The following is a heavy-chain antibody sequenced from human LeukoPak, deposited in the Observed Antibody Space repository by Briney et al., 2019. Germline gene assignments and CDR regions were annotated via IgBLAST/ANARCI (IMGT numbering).Heavy chain of an antibody. D-gene: IGHD2-21*01. Sequence: GGSLRLSCAVSGLTFNNYAMSWVRQAPGKGLEWVSAISGSGGSTYYADSVKGRFTISRDNSKNTLYLQMNSLRAEDTAVYYCAKDGVVGYEYYFDYWGQGTLVTVSS. CDR1: GLTFNNYA. CDR2: ISGSGGST. J-gene: IGHJ4*02. V-gene: IGHV3-23*01. CDR3: AKDGVVGYEYYFDY.